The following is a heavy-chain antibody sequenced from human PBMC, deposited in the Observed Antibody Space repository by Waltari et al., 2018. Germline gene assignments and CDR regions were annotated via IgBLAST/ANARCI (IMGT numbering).Heavy chain of an antibody. CDR1: GFTFISYI. CDR2: ISSSANII. CDR3: ARTQTSDY. J-gene: IGHJ4*02. Sequence: EVQLVESGGGLVQPGGSLRLSCSVSGFTFISYIMNWGRQAPGKGLGWVSYISSSANIIYYADSVKGRFTISRDNARNSLYLQMNSLRDEDTAVYYCARTQTSDYWGQGTLVTVSS. V-gene: IGHV3-48*02.